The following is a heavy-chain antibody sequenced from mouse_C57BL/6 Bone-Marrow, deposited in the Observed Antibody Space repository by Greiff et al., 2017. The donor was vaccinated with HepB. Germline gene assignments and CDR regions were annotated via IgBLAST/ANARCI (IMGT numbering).Heavy chain of an antibody. CDR3: ARFTVGFDY. Sequence: DVKLVESGGGLVKPGGSLKLSCAASGFTFSDYGMHWVRQAPEKGLEWVAYISSGSSTIYYADTVKGRFPISRDNAKNTLFLQMTSLRSEDTAMYYCARFTVGFDYWGQGTTLTVSS. CDR1: GFTFSDYG. D-gene: IGHD1-1*01. CDR2: ISSGSSTI. J-gene: IGHJ2*01. V-gene: IGHV5-17*01.